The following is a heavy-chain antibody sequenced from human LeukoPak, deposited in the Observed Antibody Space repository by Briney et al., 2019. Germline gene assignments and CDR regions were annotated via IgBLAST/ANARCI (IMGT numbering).Heavy chain of an antibody. V-gene: IGHV1-69*05. D-gene: IGHD4-17*01. CDR1: GGTFSSYA. J-gene: IGHJ6*02. CDR2: IIPIFGTA. CDR3: ASTDMTTVIYYGMDV. Sequence: GASVKVSCRASGGTFSSYAISWVRQAPGQGFEWMGGIIPIFGTANYAQKFQGRVTITTDESTSTAYMELSSLRSEDTAVYYCASTDMTTVIYYGMDVWGQGTTVTVSS.